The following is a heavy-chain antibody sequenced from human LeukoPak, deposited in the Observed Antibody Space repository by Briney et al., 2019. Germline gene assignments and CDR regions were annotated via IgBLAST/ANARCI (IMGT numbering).Heavy chain of an antibody. D-gene: IGHD3-10*01. CDR1: GYTLTRFY. Sequence: ASVKVSCKTSGYTLTRFYVHWVRQAPGQGLEWMGWINPNTGGTNFAQRFQGRVTMTTDTSISTAYMDLRRLTSDDTAIYFCAREGDFNGSGRGDSWGQGTLIRVSS. J-gene: IGHJ4*02. CDR2: INPNTGGT. V-gene: IGHV1-2*02. CDR3: AREGDFNGSGRGDS.